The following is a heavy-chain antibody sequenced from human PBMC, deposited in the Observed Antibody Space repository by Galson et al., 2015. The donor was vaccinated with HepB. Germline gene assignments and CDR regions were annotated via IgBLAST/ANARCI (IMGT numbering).Heavy chain of an antibody. CDR3: ARGLGIVLGDRTLGY. CDR1: GGSFSGYY. Sequence: QVQLQESGPGLVKPSETLSLTCAVYGGSFSGYYWSWIRQPPGKGLEWIGEINHSGSTNYNPSLKSRVTISVDTSKNQFSLKLSSVTAADTAVYYCARGLGIVLGDRTLGYWGQGTLVTVSS. D-gene: IGHD3-16*01. V-gene: IGHV4-34*01. J-gene: IGHJ4*02. CDR2: INHSGST.